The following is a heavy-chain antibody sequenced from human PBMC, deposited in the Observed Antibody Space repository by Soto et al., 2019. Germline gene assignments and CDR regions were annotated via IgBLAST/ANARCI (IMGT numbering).Heavy chain of an antibody. CDR3: AGGNDYAKIGY. D-gene: IGHD4-17*01. Sequence: SETLSLTCTVSGGSISSRGYYCSWIRQFPGKGLEWIGYISYSESTDYNPSLKSRVTISTDTSKNQFSLKLSSVTAADTAVYYCAGGNDYAKIGYWGQGAQVTVSS. J-gene: IGHJ4*02. V-gene: IGHV4-31*03. CDR1: GGSISSRGYY. CDR2: ISYSEST.